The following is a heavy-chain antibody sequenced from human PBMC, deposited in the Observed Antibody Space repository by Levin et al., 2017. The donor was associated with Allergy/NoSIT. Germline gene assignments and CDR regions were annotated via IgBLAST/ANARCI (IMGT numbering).Heavy chain of an antibody. V-gene: IGHV4-59*01. CDR2: IYYSGNT. CDR1: TGPITSYY. J-gene: IGHJ4*02. CDR3: VRGRSGYFYG. D-gene: IGHD3-22*01. Sequence: SETLSLTCTVSTGPITSYYWSWIRQPQGKGLEWIGYIYYSGNTNYNPSLKSRVTISVDTSKNQFSLNLSSVTAADTAVYYCVRGRSGYFYGWGQGTLVTVSS.